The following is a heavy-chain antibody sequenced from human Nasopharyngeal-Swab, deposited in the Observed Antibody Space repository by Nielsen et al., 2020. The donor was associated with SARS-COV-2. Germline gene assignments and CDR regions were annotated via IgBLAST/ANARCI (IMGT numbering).Heavy chain of an antibody. J-gene: IGHJ6*02. CDR2: IYDSGNT. V-gene: IGHV4-59*01. D-gene: IGHD3-10*01. Sequence: RQAPGKGLEWIGYIYDSGNTNYNPILKSRVTISVDTSKNQFSLKLNSVTAADTAVYYCARCITVIQGGPYYYYFGMDVWGQGTTVTVSS. CDR3: ARCITVIQGGPYYYYFGMDV.